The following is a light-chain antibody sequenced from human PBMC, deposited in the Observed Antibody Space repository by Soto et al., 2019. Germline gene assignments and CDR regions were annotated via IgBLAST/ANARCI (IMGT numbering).Light chain of an antibody. Sequence: EVVLTQSPATLSLSPGDRATLSCRASQSVTIDFAWYQQKPGQAPRLLIYAQSNRATGIPSRFSGSGSGTDFTLTNSSLEPEDFAVYYCQHRHNFGPGTKVDIK. CDR3: QHRHN. CDR2: AQS. CDR1: QSVTID. V-gene: IGKV3-11*01. J-gene: IGKJ3*01.